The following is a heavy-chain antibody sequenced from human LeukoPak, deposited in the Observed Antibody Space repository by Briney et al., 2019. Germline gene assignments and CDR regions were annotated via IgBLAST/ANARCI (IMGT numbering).Heavy chain of an antibody. CDR1: GFTFSSYS. CDR2: ISSSSSTI. V-gene: IGHV3-48*02. Sequence: PGGSLRLSCAASGFTFSSYSMNWVRQAPGKGLEWVSYISSSSSTIYYADFVKGRFTISRDNAKNSLYLQMNSLRDEDTAVYYCARDMGPTYYDFWSGFAFDIWGQGTMVTVSS. D-gene: IGHD3-3*01. J-gene: IGHJ3*02. CDR3: ARDMGPTYYDFWSGFAFDI.